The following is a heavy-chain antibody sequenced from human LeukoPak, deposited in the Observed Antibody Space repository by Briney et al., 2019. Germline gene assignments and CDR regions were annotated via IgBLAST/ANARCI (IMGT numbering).Heavy chain of an antibody. CDR1: GFTFDDYT. D-gene: IGHD6-6*01. CDR3: AKEHSSSSAFDY. V-gene: IGHV3-43*01. CDR2: ITWDGGST. Sequence: GGSLRLSCAAPGFTFDDYTMHWVRKAPGKGLEWVSLITWDGGSTYYADSVKGRFTISRDNSKNSLYLQMNSLRTEDTALYYCAKEHSSSSAFDYWGQGTLVTVSS. J-gene: IGHJ4*02.